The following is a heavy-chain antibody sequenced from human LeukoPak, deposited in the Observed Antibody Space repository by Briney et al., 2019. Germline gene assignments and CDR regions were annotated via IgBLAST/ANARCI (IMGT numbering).Heavy chain of an antibody. CDR3: VRLVIRGDDADY. J-gene: IGHJ4*02. CDR2: IYPGDSDT. CDR1: GYSFTSYW. Sequence: GESLKISCQVSGYSFTSYWIAWVRQMPGKGLEWMGIIYPGDSDTRYSPSFQGQVTISADKSISTAYLQWSSLKASDNAMYYCVRLVIRGDDADYWGQGTLVTVSS. D-gene: IGHD3-10*01. V-gene: IGHV5-51*01.